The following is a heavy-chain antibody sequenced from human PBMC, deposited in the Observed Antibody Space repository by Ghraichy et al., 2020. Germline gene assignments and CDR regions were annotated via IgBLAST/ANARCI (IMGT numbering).Heavy chain of an antibody. Sequence: SETLSLTCTVSGGSISRYYWSWIRQPPGKGLEWIGYIYDSGTIYNPSLKSRVTISVDTSKNQFSLKLSSLTAADTAVYYCAWLNRGPWRFAPWGQGTLVTVSS. J-gene: IGHJ5*02. D-gene: IGHD3-10*01. CDR2: IYDSGT. CDR3: AWLNRGPWRFAP. V-gene: IGHV4-59*08. CDR1: GGSISRYY.